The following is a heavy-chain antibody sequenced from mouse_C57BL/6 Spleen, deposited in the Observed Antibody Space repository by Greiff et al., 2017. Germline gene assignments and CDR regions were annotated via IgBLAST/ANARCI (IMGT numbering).Heavy chain of an antibody. CDR3: ARDYGSSHYFDY. Sequence: EVKLQESGPGLVKPSQSLSLTCSVTGYSITSGYYWNWIRQFPGNKLEWMGYISYDGSNNYNPSLKNRISITRDTSKNQFFLKLNSVTTEDTATYYWARDYGSSHYFDYWGQGTTLTVSS. CDR2: ISYDGSN. J-gene: IGHJ2*01. V-gene: IGHV3-6*01. CDR1: GYSITSGYY. D-gene: IGHD1-1*01.